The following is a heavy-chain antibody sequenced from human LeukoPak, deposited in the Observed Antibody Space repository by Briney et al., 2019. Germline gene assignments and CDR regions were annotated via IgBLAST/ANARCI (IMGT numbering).Heavy chain of an antibody. V-gene: IGHV4-59*08. D-gene: IGHD5-18*01. CDR1: GGSISSYY. Sequence: SETLSLTCTVSGGSISSYYWSWIRQPPGKGLEWVGYIYYSGSTNYNPSLKSRVTISVDTSKNQFSLKLSSVTAADTAVYYCARTAMVIPYYFDYWGQGTLVTVSS. CDR2: IYYSGST. J-gene: IGHJ4*02. CDR3: ARTAMVIPYYFDY.